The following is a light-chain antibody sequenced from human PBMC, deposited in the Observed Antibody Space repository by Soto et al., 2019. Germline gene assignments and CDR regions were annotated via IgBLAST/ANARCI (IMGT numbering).Light chain of an antibody. CDR3: QPYNLYWT. J-gene: IGKJ1*01. CDR2: DAS. CDR1: QSISRW. Sequence: IKMSQSPSTLSASEGDRVTITCRASQSISRWLAGYQQKPGKDANVLIYDASNLESGVLSRFSASGSGKEFTLTIGRLQPDGVATYYSQPYNLYWTFCQGSNV. V-gene: IGKV1-5*01.